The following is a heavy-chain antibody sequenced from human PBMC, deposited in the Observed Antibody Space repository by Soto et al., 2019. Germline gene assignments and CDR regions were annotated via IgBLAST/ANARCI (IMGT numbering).Heavy chain of an antibody. V-gene: IGHV3-48*01. CDR2: ISSSSSTI. D-gene: IGHD3-3*01. CDR1: GFTFSSYS. CDR3: ARENPITIFGVVMFWDFDY. J-gene: IGHJ4*02. Sequence: GGSLRLSCAASGFTFSSYSMNWVRQAPGKGLEWVSYISSSSSTIYYADSVKGRFTISRDNAKNSLYLQMNSLRAEDTAVYYCARENPITIFGVVMFWDFDYWGQGTLVTVSS.